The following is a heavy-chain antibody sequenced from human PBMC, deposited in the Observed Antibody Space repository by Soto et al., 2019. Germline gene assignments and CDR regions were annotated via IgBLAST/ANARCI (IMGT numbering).Heavy chain of an antibody. CDR1: GYTFTSYA. J-gene: IGHJ6*03. V-gene: IGHV1-3*01. CDR3: ARDFWSGYHYYYMDV. CDR2: INAGNGNT. D-gene: IGHD3-3*01. Sequence: ASVKVSCKASGYTFTSYAMHWVRQAPGQRLEWMGWINAGNGNTKYSQKFQGRVTITRDTSASTAYMELSSLRSEDTAVYYCARDFWSGYHYYYMDVWGKGTTVTVSS.